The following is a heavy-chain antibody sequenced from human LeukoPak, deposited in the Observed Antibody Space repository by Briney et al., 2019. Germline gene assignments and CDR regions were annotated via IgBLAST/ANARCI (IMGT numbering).Heavy chain of an antibody. Sequence: GVCLRLSCAASGFTFSDYYMSWIRQAPGKGLEWVAYISSSGSTIYYADSVKGRFTISRDNAKNSLYLQMNSLRAEDTAVYYCARDESEYAVAGTSFDYWGQGTLVTVSS. J-gene: IGHJ4*02. CDR1: GFTFSDYY. V-gene: IGHV3-11*01. D-gene: IGHD6-19*01. CDR3: ARDESEYAVAGTSFDY. CDR2: ISSSGSTI.